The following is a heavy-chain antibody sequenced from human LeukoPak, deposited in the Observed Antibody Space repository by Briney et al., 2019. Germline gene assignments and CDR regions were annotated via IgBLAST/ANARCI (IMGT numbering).Heavy chain of an antibody. CDR2: IDTTSSTM. CDR3: VRDRIGGSLDY. J-gene: IGHJ4*02. D-gene: IGHD1-26*01. Sequence: GGSLSLSCAPSGFTFSSYSLNWVRQAPGKGLEWVSFIDTTSSTMYYADSVKGRFSISRDNAKNSLFLQMNSLRVEDTAVYYCVRDRIGGSLDYWGQGTLVTVSS. CDR1: GFTFSSYS. V-gene: IGHV3-48*01.